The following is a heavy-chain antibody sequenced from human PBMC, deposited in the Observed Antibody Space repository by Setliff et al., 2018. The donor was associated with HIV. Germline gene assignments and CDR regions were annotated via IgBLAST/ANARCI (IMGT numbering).Heavy chain of an antibody. V-gene: IGHV4-4*08. Sequence: SETLSLTCTVSGASLSNYYWSWIRQSPGKGLEWIGYMYTSGTANFNPSLTSRATISLDTSTNQFSLKLSSVTAADTAVYYCARWNFMTTVTFDYWGQGTLVTVSS. CDR1: GASLSNYY. CDR3: ARWNFMTTVTFDY. CDR2: MYTSGTA. D-gene: IGHD4-4*01. J-gene: IGHJ4*02.